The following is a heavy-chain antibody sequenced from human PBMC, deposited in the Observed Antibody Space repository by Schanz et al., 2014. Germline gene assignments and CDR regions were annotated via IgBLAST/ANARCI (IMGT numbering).Heavy chain of an antibody. CDR2: IWNNGVTK. D-gene: IGHD3-16*02. J-gene: IGHJ3*02. CDR3: TRSYYDFSWGSYRFRAFDM. V-gene: IGHV3-33*03. CDR1: GFAFSVYG. Sequence: QLVESGGGVVQPGRSLRLSCAASGFAFSVYGMHWVRQAPGKGPEWVAVIWNNGVTKYYADSVKGRFTISRDNAKKTLSLQMISLRAEDTAIYFCTRSYYDFSWGSYRFRAFDMWGQGTTVIVSS.